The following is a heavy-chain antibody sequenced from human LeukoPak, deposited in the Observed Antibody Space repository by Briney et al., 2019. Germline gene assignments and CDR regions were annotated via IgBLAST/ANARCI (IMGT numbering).Heavy chain of an antibody. CDR2: IWYDGSNK. J-gene: IGHJ4*02. CDR3: ARSYYYGIYYFDY. Sequence: QAGGSLRLSCAASGFTFSSYGMHWVCQAPGKGLEWVAVIWYDGSNKYYADSVKGRFTISRDNAKNSLYLQMNSLRAEDTAVYYCARSYYYGIYYFDYWGQGTLVTVSS. D-gene: IGHD3-10*01. V-gene: IGHV3-33*01. CDR1: GFTFSSYG.